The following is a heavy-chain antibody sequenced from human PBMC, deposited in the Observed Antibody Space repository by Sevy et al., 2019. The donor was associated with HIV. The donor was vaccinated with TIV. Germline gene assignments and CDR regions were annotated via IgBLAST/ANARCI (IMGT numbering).Heavy chain of an antibody. CDR2: IYDSGNT. J-gene: IGHJ1*01. D-gene: IGHD4-17*01. CDR3: ASANHGDYVGYFQD. Sequence: SETLSLTCTVSGGSISGGDDYWSWIRQPPGRGLEWIGYIYDSGNTYYNPSLKSRVTISVDTCKNQYSLKLSSVTAAVTAVYYCASANHGDYVGYFQDWGQGTLVTVSS. CDR1: GGSISGGDDY. V-gene: IGHV4-30-4*08.